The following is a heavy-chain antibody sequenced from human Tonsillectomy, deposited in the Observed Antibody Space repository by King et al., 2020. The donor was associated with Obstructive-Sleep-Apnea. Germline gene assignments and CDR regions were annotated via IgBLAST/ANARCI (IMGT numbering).Heavy chain of an antibody. V-gene: IGHV3-9*01. CDR1: GFTFDDYA. J-gene: IGHJ4*02. CDR3: AKDLFYSGSGTYFDY. CDR2: ISWNSGSI. D-gene: IGHD3-10*01. Sequence: VQLVESGGGLVQPGRSLRLSCGASGFTFDDYAMHWVRQAPGKGLEWVSGISWNSGSIAYAYSVKGRFTISRDHAKNSLYLQMNNLRAEDTALYYCAKDLFYSGSGTYFDYWGQGTLVTVSS.